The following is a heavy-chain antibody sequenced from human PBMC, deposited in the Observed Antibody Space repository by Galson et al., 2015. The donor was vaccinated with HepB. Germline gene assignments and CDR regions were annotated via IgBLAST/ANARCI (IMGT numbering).Heavy chain of an antibody. CDR1: GFTFRSHA. D-gene: IGHD3-9*01. V-gene: IGHV3-30*04. J-gene: IGHJ3*01. CDR3: ARALRSLDWLSYHDAFDL. CDR2: TSYDGNNK. Sequence: SLRLSCAASGFTFRSHAMHWVRQAPGKGLEWVAVTSYDGNNKYYGDSVKGRFTISRDNSKNTLYLQMNSLRAEDTAVYYCARALRSLDWLSYHDAFDLWGQGTLVTVSS.